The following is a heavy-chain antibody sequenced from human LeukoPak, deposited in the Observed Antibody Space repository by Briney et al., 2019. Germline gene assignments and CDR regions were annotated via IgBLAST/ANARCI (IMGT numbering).Heavy chain of an antibody. Sequence: GGSLRLSCAASGFTFSNYWMAWVRQAPGKGLEWVAYMSQDGSEIYYVDSVKGRFIISRDNAKNSLYLQMNSLRAEDTAVYYCAKDRPYYYDSSGYRPAGDFDYWGQGTLVTVSS. CDR2: MSQDGSEI. D-gene: IGHD3-22*01. V-gene: IGHV3-7*03. CDR1: GFTFSNYW. CDR3: AKDRPYYYDSSGYRPAGDFDY. J-gene: IGHJ4*02.